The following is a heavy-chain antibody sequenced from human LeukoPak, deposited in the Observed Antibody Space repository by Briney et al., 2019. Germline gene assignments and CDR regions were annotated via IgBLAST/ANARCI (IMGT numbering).Heavy chain of an antibody. J-gene: IGHJ6*03. Sequence: SETLSLTCTVSGGSISSYYWSWIRQPAGKGLEWIGRIYTSGSTNYNPSLKSRVTMSVDMSKNQFSLKLSSVTAADTAVYYCARDTGPWFPHFPGYGSPYYMDVWGKGTTVTVSS. D-gene: IGHD3-10*01. CDR2: IYTSGST. V-gene: IGHV4-4*07. CDR3: ARDTGPWFPHFPGYGSPYYMDV. CDR1: GGSISSYY.